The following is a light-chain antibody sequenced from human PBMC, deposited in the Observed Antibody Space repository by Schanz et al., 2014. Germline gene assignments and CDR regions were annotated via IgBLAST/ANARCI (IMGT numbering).Light chain of an antibody. J-gene: IGKJ5*01. CDR3: QQYNSYSIT. Sequence: DIQMTQSPSTLSASVGDRVTLTCRASQSISTRLAWYQHKPGKAPNLLIFDASSLESGVPSRFSGSGSGTEFTLTISSLQPEDFATYYCQQYNSYSITFGQGTRLDIK. CDR2: DAS. V-gene: IGKV1-5*01. CDR1: QSISTR.